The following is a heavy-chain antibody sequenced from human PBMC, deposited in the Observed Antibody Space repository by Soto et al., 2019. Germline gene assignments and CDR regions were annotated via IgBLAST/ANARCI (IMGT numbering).Heavy chain of an antibody. Sequence: ASVKVSCKASGGTFSSYTISWVRQAPGQGLEWMGRIIPILGIANYAQKFQGRVTITADKSTSTAYMELSSLRSEDTAVYYCASNEYSGYEEPDAFDIWGQGTMVTVSS. J-gene: IGHJ3*02. CDR2: IIPILGIA. D-gene: IGHD5-12*01. CDR3: ASNEYSGYEEPDAFDI. CDR1: GGTFSSYT. V-gene: IGHV1-69*02.